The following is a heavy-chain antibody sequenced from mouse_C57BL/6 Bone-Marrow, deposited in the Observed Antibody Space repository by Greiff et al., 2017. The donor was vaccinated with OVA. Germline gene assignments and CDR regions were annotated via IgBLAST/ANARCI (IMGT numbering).Heavy chain of an antibody. V-gene: IGHV5-4*03. D-gene: IGHD2-1*01. Sequence: DVHLVESGGGLVKPGGSLKLSCAASGFTFSSYAMSWVRQTPEKRLEWVATISDGGSYTYYPDNVKGRFTISRDNAKNNLYLQMSHLKSEDTAMYYCARRRMVSFAYWGQGTLVTVSA. CDR3: ARRRMVSFAY. J-gene: IGHJ3*01. CDR2: ISDGGSYT. CDR1: GFTFSSYA.